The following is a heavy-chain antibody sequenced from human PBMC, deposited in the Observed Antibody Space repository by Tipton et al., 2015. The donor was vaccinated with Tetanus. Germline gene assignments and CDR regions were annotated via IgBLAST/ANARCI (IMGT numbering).Heavy chain of an antibody. CDR1: GGSISSYY. D-gene: IGHD6-13*01. V-gene: IGHV4-59*01. CDR3: ARSEQQLVRGYYYYYYMAV. J-gene: IGHJ6*03. CDR2: VHYRGST. Sequence: TLSLTCTVSGGSISSYYWTWLRQPPGRGLEWIGYVHYRGSTNYSPSLRSRVTLSVDTSKNQFSLKLSSVTAADTAVYYCARSEQQLVRGYYYYYYMAVWGKGTSVTVSS.